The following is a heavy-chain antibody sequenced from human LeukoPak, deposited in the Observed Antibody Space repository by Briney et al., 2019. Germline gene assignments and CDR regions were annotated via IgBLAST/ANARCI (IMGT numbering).Heavy chain of an antibody. V-gene: IGHV3-48*04. CDR2: INSSGSTI. Sequence: PGGSLRLSCAASGFTFSSYSMNWVRQAPGKGLEWVSYINSSGSTIYYADSVKGRFTISRDNAKNSLYLQMNSLRAEDTAVYYCARDSGWPHDAFDIWGQGTMVTVSS. CDR3: ARDSGWPHDAFDI. D-gene: IGHD6-19*01. J-gene: IGHJ3*02. CDR1: GFTFSSYS.